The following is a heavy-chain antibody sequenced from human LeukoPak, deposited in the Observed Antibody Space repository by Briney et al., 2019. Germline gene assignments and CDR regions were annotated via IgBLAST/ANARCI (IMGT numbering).Heavy chain of an antibody. CDR2: IYDRGPA. V-gene: IGHV4-30-2*01. D-gene: IGHD3-10*01. J-gene: IGHJ5*01. CDR1: GYAITSGGFS. Sequence: SQTLSLTCTVPGYAITSGGFSWNWIRQPPGKGLEWIGCIYDRGPAYYNPSLKSRFTISVDRPKNQFFLNVTSLTAADTAVYYCARSRQASGLFNSWGQGTLVVVSS. CDR3: ARSRQASGLFNS.